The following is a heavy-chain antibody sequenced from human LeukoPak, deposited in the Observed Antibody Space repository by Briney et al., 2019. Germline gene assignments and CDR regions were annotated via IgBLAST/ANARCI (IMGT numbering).Heavy chain of an antibody. D-gene: IGHD3-9*01. CDR2: ISGSGGST. Sequence: PGGSLRLSCAASGFTFSSYAMSWVRQAPGKGLEWVSAISGSGGSTYYADSVKGRFTISRDNSKNTLYLQMNSLRAEDTAVYYCAKGDDYDILTGYYGMDVWGQGTTVTVSS. V-gene: IGHV3-23*01. J-gene: IGHJ6*02. CDR3: AKGDDYDILTGYYGMDV. CDR1: GFTFSSYA.